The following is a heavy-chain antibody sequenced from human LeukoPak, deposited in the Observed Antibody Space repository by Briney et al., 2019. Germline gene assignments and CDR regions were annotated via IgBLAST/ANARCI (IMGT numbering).Heavy chain of an antibody. CDR1: GFTFSSYA. CDR3: ARGGGLGVVVRTAKTFDI. CDR2: ISYDGSNK. D-gene: IGHD3-22*01. V-gene: IGHV3-30-3*01. Sequence: GGSLRLSCAASGFTFSSYAMHWVRQAPAKGLEWVAVISYDGSNKYYADSVKGRFTISRDNSKNTLYLQMNSLRAEDTAVYYCARGGGLGVVVRTAKTFDIWGQGTMVTVSS. J-gene: IGHJ3*02.